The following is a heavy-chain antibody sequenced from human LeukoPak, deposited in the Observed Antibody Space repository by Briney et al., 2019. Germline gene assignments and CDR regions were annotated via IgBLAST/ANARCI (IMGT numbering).Heavy chain of an antibody. V-gene: IGHV4-61*08. D-gene: IGHD2-2*01. CDR1: GGSISSGGYY. CDR2: IYYSGST. CDR3: ARVVVVPAAMSGWDY. Sequence: SQTLSLTCTVSGGSISSGGYYWSWIRQPPGKGLEWIGYIYYSGSTNYNPSLKSRVTISVDTSKNQFSLKLSSVTAADTAVYYCARVVVVPAAMSGWDYWGQGTLVTVSS. J-gene: IGHJ4*02.